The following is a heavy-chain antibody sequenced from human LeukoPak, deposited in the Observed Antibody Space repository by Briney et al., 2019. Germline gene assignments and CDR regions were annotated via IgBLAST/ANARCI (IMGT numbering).Heavy chain of an antibody. CDR2: ISGSDGSR. D-gene: IGHD2/OR15-2a*01. CDR3: AKQVSCDTTTCYSGMPPDY. CDR1: GFPFSRYA. J-gene: IGHJ4*02. V-gene: IGHV3-23*01. Sequence: GGSLRLSCAASGFPFSRYAMSWVRQTPERGLEWVSVISGSDGSRYYADSVKGRFTISRDDSRNTVYLQMNNLRAENTAVYYCAKQVSCDTTTCYSGMPPDYWGQGTLVTVSS.